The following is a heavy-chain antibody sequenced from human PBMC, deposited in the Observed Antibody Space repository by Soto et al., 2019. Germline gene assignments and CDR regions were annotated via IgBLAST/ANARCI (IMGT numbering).Heavy chain of an antibody. CDR1: GGSINNYY. J-gene: IGHJ5*02. D-gene: IGHD3-9*01. CDR2: IYDSGST. CDR3: GNEHGLRYDPNHLDP. V-gene: IGHV4-59*01. Sequence: SETLSLTCTVSGGSINNYYWSWIRQPPGKGLEWIGYIYDSGSTNYNPSLKSRVTMSVDTSKNQFSLNLSSVTAADTAVYYCGNEHGLRYDPNHLDPWCQ.